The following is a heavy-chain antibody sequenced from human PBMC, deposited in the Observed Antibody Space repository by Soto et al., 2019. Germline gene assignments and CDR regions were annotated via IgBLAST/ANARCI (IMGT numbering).Heavy chain of an antibody. J-gene: IGHJ4*02. D-gene: IGHD2-15*01. V-gene: IGHV3-30*03. Sequence: QVQLVESGGGVVQPGRSLRLSCAASGFIFSSFGMHWVRQAPGKGLEWVAVISYDGSNKYYADSVKGRFTISRDNSKNTLYLQMNSLRAEDTAVYYCARDGGGGIDYWGQGTLVTVSS. CDR1: GFIFSSFG. CDR3: ARDGGGGIDY. CDR2: ISYDGSNK.